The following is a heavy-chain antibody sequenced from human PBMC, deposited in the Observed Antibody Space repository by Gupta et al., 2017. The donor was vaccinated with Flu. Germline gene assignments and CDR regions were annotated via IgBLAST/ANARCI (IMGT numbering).Heavy chain of an antibody. CDR2: ISTDGRDY. CDR3: AKDVRRAAAYYFDY. Sequence: QVQLVESGGGVVQPGRSLRLSCATSGFPFSIYAMHWVRQAPGKGLEWVAVISTDGRDYYYTDSVKGRFTISRDNSKNTLHLQMNSLRAEDTAVYYCAKDVRRAAAYYFDYWGQGTLITVSS. D-gene: IGHD6-25*01. CDR1: GFPFSIYA. V-gene: IGHV3-30*18. J-gene: IGHJ4*02.